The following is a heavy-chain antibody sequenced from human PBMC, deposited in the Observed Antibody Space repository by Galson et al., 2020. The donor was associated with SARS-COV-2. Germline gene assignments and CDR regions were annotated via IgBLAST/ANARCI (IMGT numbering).Heavy chain of an antibody. CDR1: GFSLSTTGVS. Sequence: SGPTLVKPTQTLTLTCTFSGFSLSTTGVSVGWIRQPPGKALEWLALIYWNDDDRYSPSLKSRLTITKDTSKNEVVLTLTNMDPVDTATYFCVYNKGLLALVPVAKYDAFDIGGQGTEVTVSS. CDR3: VYNKGLLALVPVAKYDAFDI. V-gene: IGHV2-5*04. D-gene: IGHD1-20*01. J-gene: IGHJ3*02. CDR2: IYWNDDD.